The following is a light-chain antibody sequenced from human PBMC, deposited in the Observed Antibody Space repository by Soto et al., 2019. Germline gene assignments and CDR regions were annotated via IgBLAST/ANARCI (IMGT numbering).Light chain of an antibody. CDR1: GSDVGAYNL. Sequence: QSVLTQPASVSGSPGQSITISCAGTGSDVGAYNLVSWYQQHPGKAPKLIICEVSTRPSGVPDRFSGSKSGDTASLTISGLQADDEADYYCSSYSGTNYHYVFGTGTKVPVL. CDR2: EVS. V-gene: IGLV2-23*02. CDR3: SSYSGTNYHYV. J-gene: IGLJ1*01.